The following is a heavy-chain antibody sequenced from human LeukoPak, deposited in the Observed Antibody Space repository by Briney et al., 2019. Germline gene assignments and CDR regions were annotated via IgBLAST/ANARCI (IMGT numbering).Heavy chain of an antibody. CDR2: INSGGSNT. Sequence: GGSLRLSCAASGFSFSDYWMHGVRQAPGKGLVWVSRINSGGSNTNYADSVKGRFSISRDNAKNTLYLQMNSLRAEDTAVYYCARGGSGSGWSPYWGQGTLVTVSS. CDR3: ARGGSGSGWSPY. D-gene: IGHD6-19*01. CDR1: GFSFSDYW. V-gene: IGHV3-74*01. J-gene: IGHJ4*02.